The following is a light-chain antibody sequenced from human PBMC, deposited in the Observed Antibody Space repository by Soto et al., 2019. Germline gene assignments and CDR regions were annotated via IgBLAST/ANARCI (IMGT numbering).Light chain of an antibody. V-gene: IGLV2-14*01. CDR3: SSYTSTTSVL. J-gene: IGLJ2*01. CDR1: SSNIGSNT. CDR2: EVS. Sequence: QSVLTQPPSASGTPGQRVTISCSGSSSNIGSNTISWYQQHPGKVPKLMIYEVSNRPSGVSNRFSGSKSGNTASLTISGLQAEDEADYYCSSYTSTTSVLFGGGTKLTVL.